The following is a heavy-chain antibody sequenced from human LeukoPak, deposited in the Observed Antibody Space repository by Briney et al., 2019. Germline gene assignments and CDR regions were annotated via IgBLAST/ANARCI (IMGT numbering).Heavy chain of an antibody. J-gene: IGHJ4*02. V-gene: IGHV3-21*04. CDR3: ARTPKTGSFDY. CDR1: GFTFSSYS. CDR2: ISSSSSYI. Sequence: GGSLRLSCAASGFTFSSYSMNWVRQASGKGLEWVSSISSSSSYIYYADSVEGRFTISRDNAQNSLYLQMNSLGAEDTAVYFCARTPKTGSFDYWGQGTLVTVSS. D-gene: IGHD7-27*01.